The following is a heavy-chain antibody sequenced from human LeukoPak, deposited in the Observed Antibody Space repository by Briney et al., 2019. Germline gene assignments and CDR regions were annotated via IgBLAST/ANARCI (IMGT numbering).Heavy chain of an antibody. CDR1: GFTFSSYG. D-gene: IGHD3-22*01. V-gene: IGHV3-30*18. CDR3: AKAEYYYDSSIDY. CDR2: ISYDGSNK. Sequence: PGGSLRLSCAASGFTFSSYGMHWVRQAPGKGLEWAAVISYDGSNKYYADSVKGRFTISRDNSKNTLYLQMNSLRAEDTAVYYCAKAEYYYDSSIDYWGQGTLVTVSS. J-gene: IGHJ4*02.